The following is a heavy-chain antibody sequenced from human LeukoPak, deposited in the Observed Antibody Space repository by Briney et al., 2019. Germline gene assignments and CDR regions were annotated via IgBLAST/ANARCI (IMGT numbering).Heavy chain of an antibody. Sequence: ASVKVSCKASGYTFTGYYMHWVRQAPGQGLEWMGWINPNSGGTNYAQKFQGRVTMTRDTSISTAYMELCRLRSDDTAVYYCASHYYDYIWGSYRPFDYWGQGTLVTVSS. V-gene: IGHV1-2*02. D-gene: IGHD3-16*02. J-gene: IGHJ4*02. CDR3: ASHYYDYIWGSYRPFDY. CDR1: GYTFTGYY. CDR2: INPNSGGT.